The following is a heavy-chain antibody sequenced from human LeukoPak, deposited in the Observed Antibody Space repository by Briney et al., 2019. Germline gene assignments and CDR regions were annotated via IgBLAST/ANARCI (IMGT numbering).Heavy chain of an antibody. Sequence: GGSLRLSCAASGFTFGSYWMSWVRQAPGKGREWVANIKQEGSEKYYVDSVKGRFTISRDNAKNSLYLQMNSLRAEDTAVYYCARAKSLFDSWGQGTLVTVSS. V-gene: IGHV3-7*03. CDR1: GFTFGSYW. D-gene: IGHD3-10*01. CDR2: IKQEGSEK. J-gene: IGHJ4*02. CDR3: ARAKSLFDS.